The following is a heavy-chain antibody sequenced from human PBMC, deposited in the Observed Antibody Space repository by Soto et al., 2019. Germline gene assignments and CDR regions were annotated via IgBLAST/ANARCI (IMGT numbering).Heavy chain of an antibody. D-gene: IGHD2-15*01. J-gene: IGHJ5*02. CDR2: IYHSGST. V-gene: IGHV4-30-2*01. CDR1: GGSISSGGYS. CDR3: ARDVRYCSGGSCYRWFDP. Sequence: QLQLQESGSGLVKPSQTLSLTCAVSGGSISSGGYSWSWIRQPLGKGLEWIGYIYHSGSTYYNPSLKSRVTISVDRSKNQFSLKLSSVTAADTAVYYCARDVRYCSGGSCYRWFDPWGQGTLVTVSS.